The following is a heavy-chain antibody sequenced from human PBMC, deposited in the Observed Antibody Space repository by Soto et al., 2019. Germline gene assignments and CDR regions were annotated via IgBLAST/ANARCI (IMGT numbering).Heavy chain of an antibody. CDR2: VNPNSGNT. CDR1: GYTFTSYD. V-gene: IGHV1-8*01. D-gene: IGHD3-16*01. CDR3: ARERSDLGGMDV. J-gene: IGHJ6*02. Sequence: QVQLVQSGAEVKKPGASVKVSCKASGYTFTSYDINWVRQATGQGLEWMGWVNPNSGNTAYAQKFQGRVTMTRNTSISTAYMELSSLGSKDTAVYYCARERSDLGGMDVWGQGTTVTVSS.